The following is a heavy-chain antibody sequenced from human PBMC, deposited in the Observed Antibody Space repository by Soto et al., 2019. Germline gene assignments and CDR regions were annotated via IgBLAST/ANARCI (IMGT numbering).Heavy chain of an antibody. Sequence: HPGGSLRLSCAGSGFTFSGFAMNWVRQAPGKGLEWISYIKTSTGITHYADSVKGRFTISRDNAKDSVYLQMNSLRDEDTAVYYCARGSLIHFDYWGQGALVTVSS. CDR1: GFTFSGFA. J-gene: IGHJ4*02. CDR3: ARGSLIHFDY. CDR2: IKTSTGIT. V-gene: IGHV3-48*02.